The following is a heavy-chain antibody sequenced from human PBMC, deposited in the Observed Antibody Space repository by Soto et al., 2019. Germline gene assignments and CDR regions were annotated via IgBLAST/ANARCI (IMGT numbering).Heavy chain of an antibody. Sequence: GESLNLSCTGSGYTFTNYWIGCVRQMPGKGPEWMGIIYPGDSDAKYNPSFQGQVTISADKSITTTYLQWSSLKASDTAIYYCAASIFYYGMDVWGQGTTVTVSS. V-gene: IGHV5-51*01. CDR3: AASIFYYGMDV. J-gene: IGHJ6*02. CDR2: IYPGDSDA. CDR1: GYTFTNYW.